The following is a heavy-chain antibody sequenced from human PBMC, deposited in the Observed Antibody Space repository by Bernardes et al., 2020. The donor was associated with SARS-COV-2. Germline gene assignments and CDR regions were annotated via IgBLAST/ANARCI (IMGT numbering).Heavy chain of an antibody. V-gene: IGHV1-2*06. Sequence: ASVKVSCKASGYTFTGYYMHWVRQAPGQGLEWMGRINPNSGGTNYAQKFQGRVTMTRDTSISTAYMELSRLRSDDTAVYYCARGNTYSSGVDYWGQGTLVTVSS. D-gene: IGHD6-19*01. CDR1: GYTFTGYY. CDR3: ARGNTYSSGVDY. J-gene: IGHJ4*02. CDR2: INPNSGGT.